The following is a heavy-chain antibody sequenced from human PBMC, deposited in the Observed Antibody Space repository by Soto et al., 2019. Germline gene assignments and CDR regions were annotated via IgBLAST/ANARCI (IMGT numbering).Heavy chain of an antibody. CDR2: IYPGDSDT. CDR1: GESFASYW. D-gene: IGHD6-6*01. CDR3: ARTRSFTLGFYYDGMDV. V-gene: IGHV5-51*01. Sequence: GALQKISCQCAGESFASYWIGLVRQQPGKDLEWMGIIYPGDSDTRYSPSFQGQVTISADKSLRTAYLQWTSLKASDTALYYCARTRSFTLGFYYDGMDVWGQGTTVTF. J-gene: IGHJ6*02.